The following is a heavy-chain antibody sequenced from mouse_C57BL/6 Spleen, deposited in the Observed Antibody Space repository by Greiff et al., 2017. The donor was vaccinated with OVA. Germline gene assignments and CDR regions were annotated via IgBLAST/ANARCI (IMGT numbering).Heavy chain of an antibody. Sequence: EVKLQESGPELVKPGASVKIPCKASGYTFTDYNMDWVKQSHGKSLEWIGDINPNNGGTIYNQKFKGKATLTVEKSSSTAYMELRSLTSEDTAVYYCARRGSYGSSHWYFDVWGTGTTVTVSS. CDR1: GYTFTDYN. CDR3: ARRGSYGSSHWYFDV. D-gene: IGHD1-1*01. V-gene: IGHV1-18*01. J-gene: IGHJ1*03. CDR2: INPNNGGT.